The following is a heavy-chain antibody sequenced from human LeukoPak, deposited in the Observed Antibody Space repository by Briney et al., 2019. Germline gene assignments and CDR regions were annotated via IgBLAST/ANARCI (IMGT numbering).Heavy chain of an antibody. D-gene: IGHD3-22*01. CDR2: INHSGST. V-gene: IGHV4-34*01. CDR3: ARGPRLFPPRP. Sequence: SETLSLTCAVYGGSFSGYYWSWIRQPPGKGLEWIGEINHSGSTNYNPSLKSRVTISVDTSKNQFSLKLSSVTAADTAVYYCARGPRLFPPRPWGQGTLVTVSS. J-gene: IGHJ5*02. CDR1: GGSFSGYY.